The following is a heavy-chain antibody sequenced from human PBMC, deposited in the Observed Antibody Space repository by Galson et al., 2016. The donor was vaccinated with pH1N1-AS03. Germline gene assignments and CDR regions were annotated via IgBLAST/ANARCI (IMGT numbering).Heavy chain of an antibody. CDR1: GYRFSSYG. J-gene: IGHJ4*02. V-gene: IGHV1-18*01. CDR2: ISVYSGNT. CDR3: ARDLGANPARINLANNGGPAGF. D-gene: IGHD4/OR15-4a*01. Sequence: SVKVSCKASGYRFSSYGITWLRQAPGQGLEWMGWISVYSGNTYYATTLQGRVTLTTDTATYTAYMELRRLKSDDTAVFYCARDLGANPARINLANNGGPAGFWGQGTLVTVSS.